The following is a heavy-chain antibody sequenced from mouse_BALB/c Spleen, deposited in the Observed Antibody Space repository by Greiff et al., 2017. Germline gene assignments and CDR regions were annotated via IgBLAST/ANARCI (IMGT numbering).Heavy chain of an antibody. CDR1: GFTFSDYY. Sequence: EVQGVESGGGLVKPGGSLKLSCAASGFTFSDYYMYWVRQTPEKRLEWVATISDGGSYTYYPDSVKGRFTISRDNAKNNLYLQMSSLKSEDTAMYYCARDHGYYDAMDYWGQGTSVTVSS. D-gene: IGHD2-14*01. CDR2: ISDGGSYT. CDR3: ARDHGYYDAMDY. V-gene: IGHV5-4*02. J-gene: IGHJ4*01.